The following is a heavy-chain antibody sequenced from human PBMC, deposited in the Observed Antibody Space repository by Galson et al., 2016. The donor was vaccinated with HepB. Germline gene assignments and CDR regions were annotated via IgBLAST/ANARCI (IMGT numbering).Heavy chain of an antibody. V-gene: IGHV3-23*01. CDR2: ISGSATST. CDR3: ARLTLPGICCYFYY. J-gene: IGHJ4*02. CDR1: GFTFSSHA. Sequence: SLRLSCAAPGFTFSSHAMSWVRQAPGKGLEWVSVISGSATSTYYADSVKGRFTILRDDSKNTLFLHMNSLRAEDTAVYYCARLTLPGICCYFYYWGQGTLVTVSS. D-gene: IGHD1-14*01.